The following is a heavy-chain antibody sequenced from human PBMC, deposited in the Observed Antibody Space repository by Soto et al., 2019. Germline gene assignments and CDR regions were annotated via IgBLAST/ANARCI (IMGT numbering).Heavy chain of an antibody. Sequence: GGSLSLSCAASGFTFSSYAMGWVRQAPGKRLEWVSAISGSGFGTYYADSVKGRFTISRDNSKNTLYLQMNSLRAEDTAVYYCAKDLVGATRPPWRDFDYWGQGTLVTVSS. CDR3: AKDLVGATRPPWRDFDY. CDR2: ISGSGFGT. CDR1: GFTFSSYA. J-gene: IGHJ4*02. V-gene: IGHV3-23*01. D-gene: IGHD1-26*01.